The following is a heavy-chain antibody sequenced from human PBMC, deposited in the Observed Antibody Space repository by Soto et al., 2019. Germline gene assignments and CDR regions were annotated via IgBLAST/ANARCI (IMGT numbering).Heavy chain of an antibody. CDR2: IWYDGSNK. CDR1: GFTFSSYG. D-gene: IGHD3-9*01. Sequence: QVQLVESGGGVVQSGRSLRLSCAASGFTFSSYGMHWVRQAPGKGLEWVAVIWYDGSNKYYADSVKGRFTISRDNSKNTLYLQMNSLRAEDTAVYYCARDQQGYDILTGYSPFGAFDIWGQGTMVTVSS. V-gene: IGHV3-33*01. J-gene: IGHJ3*02. CDR3: ARDQQGYDILTGYSPFGAFDI.